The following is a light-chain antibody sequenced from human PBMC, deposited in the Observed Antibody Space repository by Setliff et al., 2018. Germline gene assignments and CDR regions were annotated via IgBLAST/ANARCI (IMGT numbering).Light chain of an antibody. CDR2: GNN. CDR1: NSNIGAGYD. Sequence: QSVLAQPPSVSGAPGQRVTISCAGRNSNIGAGYDVHWYQQFPGTAPKLLIYGNNIRPSGVPDRFSGSQSGTSASLAITGLHSEDEADYYCQSYDSSLSAYVFGTGTKGTVL. CDR3: QSYDSSLSAYV. J-gene: IGLJ1*01. V-gene: IGLV1-40*01.